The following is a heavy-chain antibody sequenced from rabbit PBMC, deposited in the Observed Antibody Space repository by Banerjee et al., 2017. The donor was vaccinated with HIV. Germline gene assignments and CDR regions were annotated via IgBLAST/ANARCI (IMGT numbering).Heavy chain of an antibody. CDR2: IYTSTNST. CDR1: GIDFTSYYY. D-gene: IGHD4-1*01. CDR3: ARDLAGVIGWNFNL. V-gene: IGHV1S43*01. J-gene: IGHJ4*01. Sequence: QEQLVESGGGLVQPEGTLTLTCKASGIDFTSYYYMCWVRQAPGKGLELIACIYTSTNSTWYANWVNGRFTVSKTSSTTVTLQMTSLTAADTATYFCARDLAGVIGWNFNLWGPGTLVTVS.